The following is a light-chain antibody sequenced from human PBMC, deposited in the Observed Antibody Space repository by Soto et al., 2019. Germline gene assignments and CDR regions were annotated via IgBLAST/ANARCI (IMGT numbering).Light chain of an antibody. CDR2: GAS. CDR3: QQYGSSPNT. V-gene: IGKV3-20*01. Sequence: EIVLTQSPGTLSLSPGERATLSCRASQSVSSSYLAWYQQKPGQAPRLLISGASSRATGIPDRFSGSGSGTDFTLTISRLEPEDCAVYYCQQYGSSPNTFGQGTKLEIK. J-gene: IGKJ2*01. CDR1: QSVSSSY.